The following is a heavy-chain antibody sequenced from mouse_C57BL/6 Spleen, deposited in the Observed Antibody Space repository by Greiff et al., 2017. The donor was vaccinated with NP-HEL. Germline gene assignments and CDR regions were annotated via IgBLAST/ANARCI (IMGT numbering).Heavy chain of an antibody. CDR2: INPSSGYT. J-gene: IGHJ2*01. Sequence: VQLQESGAELARPGASVKMSCKASGYTFTSYTMHWVKQRPGQGLEWIGYINPSSGYTKYNQKFKDKATLTADKSSSTAYMQLSSLTSEDSAVYYCARTGGSSYLDYWGQGTTLTVSS. CDR1: GYTFTSYT. V-gene: IGHV1-4*01. D-gene: IGHD1-1*01. CDR3: ARTGGSSYLDY.